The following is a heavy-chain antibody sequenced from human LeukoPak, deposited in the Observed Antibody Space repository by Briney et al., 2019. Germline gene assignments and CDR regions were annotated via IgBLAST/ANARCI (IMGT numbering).Heavy chain of an antibody. CDR3: AAQPCINGICYLDY. J-gene: IGHJ4*02. D-gene: IGHD2-8*01. V-gene: IGHV3-30*04. Sequence: GGSLRLSCAASGFTFSSYAMHWVRQAPGKGLEWVTVVSYHARDQFYADSVKGRFTVSRDNSRNTLYLQMNSLRTEDSAVYYCAAQPCINGICYLDYWGQGTLVTVSS. CDR1: GFTFSSYA. CDR2: VSYHARDQ.